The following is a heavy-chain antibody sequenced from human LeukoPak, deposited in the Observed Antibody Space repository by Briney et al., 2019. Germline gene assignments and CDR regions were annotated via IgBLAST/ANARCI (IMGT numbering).Heavy chain of an antibody. CDR1: GFSFSNYG. Sequence: GRSLRLSCAASGFSFSNYGMHWVRQAPGKGLEWVAVIWDDGSYKYYADSVKGRFTISRDNSKNTLYLQVNSLRAEDTAVYYCAKPTSGSGSFLIDYWGQGTLVTVSS. J-gene: IGHJ4*02. CDR2: IWDDGSYK. CDR3: AKPTSGSGSFLIDY. V-gene: IGHV3-33*06. D-gene: IGHD1-26*01.